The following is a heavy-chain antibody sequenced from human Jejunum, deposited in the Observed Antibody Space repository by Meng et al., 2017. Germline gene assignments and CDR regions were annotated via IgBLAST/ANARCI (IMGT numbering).Heavy chain of an antibody. CDR1: GFTFSRYS. CDR3: ARDMNDWGSWYRMFDY. D-gene: IGHD6-13*01. V-gene: IGHV3-30*07. Sequence: GESLKISCAASGFTFSRYSMHWVRQAPGKGPEWVAFIAYDGSNKNFADSVKGRFIISRDDSKNTVYLQMSSLRDDDTAIYYCARDMNDWGSWYRMFDYWGQGTLVTVSS. J-gene: IGHJ4*02. CDR2: IAYDGSNK.